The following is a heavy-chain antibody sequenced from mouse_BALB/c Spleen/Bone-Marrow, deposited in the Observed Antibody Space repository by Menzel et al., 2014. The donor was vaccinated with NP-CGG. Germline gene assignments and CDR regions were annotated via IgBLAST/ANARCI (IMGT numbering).Heavy chain of an antibody. CDR3: ARSDGYRAMDY. V-gene: IGHV1-82*01. CDR1: GYAFSYSW. CDR2: IYPGDGDT. Sequence: QAHVKQSGPELVNPGVSVKISCKAYGYAFSYSWMNWVKQRPGQGLEWIGRIYPGDGDTYYNGKLKGRATLTADKSSSTAYMQLSSLTSVDSAVYFCARSDGYRAMDYWGQGSSVTVSS. J-gene: IGHJ4*01. D-gene: IGHD2-3*01.